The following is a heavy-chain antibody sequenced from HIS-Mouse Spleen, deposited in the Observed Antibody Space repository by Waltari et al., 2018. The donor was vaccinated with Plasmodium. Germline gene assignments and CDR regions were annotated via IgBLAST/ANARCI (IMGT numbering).Heavy chain of an antibody. CDR3: ARDPKQLGSAFDI. CDR2: INPNSGGT. Sequence: QVQLVQSGAEVKKPGASVKVSCQASGYTFTVYFIHWVRQAPGQGLVWMGWINPNSGGTNYAQRFQGRVTMTRDTSISTAYMELSRLRSDDTAVYYCARDPKQLGSAFDIWGQGTMVTVSS. V-gene: IGHV1-2*02. J-gene: IGHJ3*02. CDR1: GYTFTVYF. D-gene: IGHD7-27*01.